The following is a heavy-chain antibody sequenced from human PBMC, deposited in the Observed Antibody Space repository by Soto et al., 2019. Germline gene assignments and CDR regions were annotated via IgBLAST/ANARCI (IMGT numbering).Heavy chain of an antibody. CDR1: GFTFSSYG. J-gene: IGHJ6*02. CDR2: ISYDGSNK. CDR3: AKARSGGFHYYYYYGMDV. V-gene: IGHV3-30*18. D-gene: IGHD2-15*01. Sequence: GGSLRLSCAASGFTFSSYGMHWVRQAPGKGLEWVAVISYDGSNKYYADSVKGRFTISRDNSRNTLYLQMNSLRAEDTAVYYCAKARSGGFHYYYYYGMDVWGQGTTVTVSS.